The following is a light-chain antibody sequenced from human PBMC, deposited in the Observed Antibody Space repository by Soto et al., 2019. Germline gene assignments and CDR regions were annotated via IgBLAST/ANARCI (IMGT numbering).Light chain of an antibody. CDR3: QQRTTWPT. J-gene: IGKJ4*01. Sequence: EIVLTQSPATLSLSPGDTATLSCRASQSVTSSLAWFQQKPGQAPRLLIYDVSRRATAIPARFSGSGSGTDFPLTISSLEPEDVAFYYWQQRTTWPTFGGGTKVEIK. CDR1: QSVTSS. CDR2: DVS. V-gene: IGKV3-11*01.